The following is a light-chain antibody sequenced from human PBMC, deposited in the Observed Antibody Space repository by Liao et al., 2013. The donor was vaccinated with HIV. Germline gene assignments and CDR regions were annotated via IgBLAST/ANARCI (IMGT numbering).Light chain of an antibody. V-gene: IGLV3-21*04. Sequence: SYELTQPPSVSVAPGKTARITCGGNNIGSKSVYWYQQKPGQAPVLVIYYDSARPSGIPERFSGSNSGNTATLTISRVEGGDEADYYCQVWDSSGDHVVFGGGTKLTVL. CDR3: QVWDSSGDHVV. CDR1: NIGSKS. J-gene: IGLJ2*01. CDR2: YDS.